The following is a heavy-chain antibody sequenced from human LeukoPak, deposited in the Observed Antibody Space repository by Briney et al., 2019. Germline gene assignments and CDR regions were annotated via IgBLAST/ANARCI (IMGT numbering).Heavy chain of an antibody. CDR2: IIPILGIA. Sequence: ASVKVSCKASGGTFSSYAISWVRQAPGQGLGWMGRIIPILGIANYAQKFHGRVTITADKTTSTAYMELSSLRSEDTAVYYCARDSRVVGATYSYYYYGMDVWGQGTTVTVSS. V-gene: IGHV1-69*04. D-gene: IGHD1-26*01. CDR1: GGTFSSYA. CDR3: ARDSRVVGATYSYYYYGMDV. J-gene: IGHJ6*02.